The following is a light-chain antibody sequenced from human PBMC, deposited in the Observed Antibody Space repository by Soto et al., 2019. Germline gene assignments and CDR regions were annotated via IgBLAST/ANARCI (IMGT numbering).Light chain of an antibody. J-gene: IGKJ2*01. CDR2: AAS. V-gene: IGKV1-39*01. Sequence: DVQMTQSPSSLSASVGDRVTITCRASQYISTYLNWYQQKPGKAPKLLIYAASSLQSGVPSRLRGSGSGTDFTLTISSLQPEDFATYFCQQSYSTPYTFGQGTTLEIK. CDR1: QYISTY. CDR3: QQSYSTPYT.